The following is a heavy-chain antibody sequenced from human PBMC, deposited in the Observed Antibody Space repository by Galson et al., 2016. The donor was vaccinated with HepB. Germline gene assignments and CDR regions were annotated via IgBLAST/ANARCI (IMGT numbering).Heavy chain of an antibody. CDR2: ISAYNGKT. CDR1: GYTFTSYG. D-gene: IGHD5-18*01. Sequence: SVKVSCKASGYTFTSYGITWVRQAPGQGLEWMGWISAYNGKTNCVQKFQDRVTMTTDPYTSTAYMELRSLRADDTAVYYCAGANGGYKYGFNWFDPWGQGTLVTVSS. CDR3: AGANGGYKYGFNWFDP. J-gene: IGHJ5*02. V-gene: IGHV1-18*01.